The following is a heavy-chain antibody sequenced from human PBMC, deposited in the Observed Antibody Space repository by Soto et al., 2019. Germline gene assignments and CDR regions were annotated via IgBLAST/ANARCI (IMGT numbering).Heavy chain of an antibody. V-gene: IGHV1-69*13. CDR1: GGTFSSYA. CDR2: IIPIFGTA. Sequence: ASVKVSCKASGGTFSSYAISWVRQAPGQGLEWMGGIIPIFGTANYAQKFQGRVTITADESTSTAYMELSSLRSEDTAVYYCARGRDYDSSGPFDYWGQGTLVTVSS. CDR3: ARGRDYDSSGPFDY. D-gene: IGHD3-22*01. J-gene: IGHJ4*02.